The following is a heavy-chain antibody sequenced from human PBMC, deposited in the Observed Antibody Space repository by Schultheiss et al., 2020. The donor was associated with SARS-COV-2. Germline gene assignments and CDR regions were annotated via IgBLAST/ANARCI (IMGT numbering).Heavy chain of an antibody. Sequence: SETLSLTCAVSGGSISSSNWWSWVRQPPGKGLEWIGEIYHSGSTYYNPSLKSRVTISVDTSKNQFSLKLSSVTAADTAVYYCARAAPYKGYYYGMDVWGQGTTVTVSS. J-gene: IGHJ6*02. CDR1: GGSISSSNW. CDR3: ARAAPYKGYYYGMDV. D-gene: IGHD1-14*01. CDR2: IYHSGST. V-gene: IGHV4-4*02.